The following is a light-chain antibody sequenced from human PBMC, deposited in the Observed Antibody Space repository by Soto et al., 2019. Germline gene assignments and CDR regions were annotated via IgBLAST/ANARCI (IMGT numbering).Light chain of an antibody. Sequence: DIPMTQSPSTLSASVGDSVTITCRASQSISSWLAWYQQKPGKAPKLLIYKASSLESGVPSGFSGSRSGTEFTLTISSLQPDDFATYYCQQYTAYPVTFGQGTRLEIE. CDR3: QQYTAYPVT. CDR1: QSISSW. CDR2: KAS. J-gene: IGKJ5*01. V-gene: IGKV1-5*03.